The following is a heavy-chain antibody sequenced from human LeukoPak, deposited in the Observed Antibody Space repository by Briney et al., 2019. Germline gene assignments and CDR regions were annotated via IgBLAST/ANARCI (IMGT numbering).Heavy chain of an antibody. J-gene: IGHJ4*02. CDR1: EFTFRSYG. CDR2: ISGSGDST. D-gene: IGHD2/OR15-2a*01. V-gene: IGHV3-23*01. CDR3: AKDLDSTNLYEGPEDF. Sequence: PGGSLRLSCADSEFTFRSYGMSWVRHAPGKGLEWVSAISGSGDSTYYADSVKGRFTISRDNSKNTLYLQMNSLRAEDTAVYYCAKDLDSTNLYEGPEDFWGQGTLVTVSS.